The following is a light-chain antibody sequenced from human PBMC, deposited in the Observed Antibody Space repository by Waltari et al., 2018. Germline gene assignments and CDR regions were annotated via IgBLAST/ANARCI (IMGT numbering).Light chain of an antibody. J-gene: IGLJ3*02. CDR2: ECT. Sequence: QSALTQPASMSGSPGHSTTVSCTGTSSDIGNSALVSWYQQFPGKAPQLIIYECTERPSGISSRFSGSKSGNTAFLTISGLQAEDEADYHCCSYGGPSSWVFGGGTKLTVL. CDR3: CSYGGPSSWV. V-gene: IGLV2-23*01. CDR1: SSDIGNSAL.